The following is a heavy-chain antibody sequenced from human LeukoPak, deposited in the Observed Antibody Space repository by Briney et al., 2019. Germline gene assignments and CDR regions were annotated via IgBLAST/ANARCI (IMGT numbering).Heavy chain of an antibody. J-gene: IGHJ4*02. V-gene: IGHV3-53*01. D-gene: IGHD3-22*01. CDR3: ARLPIVVITSGGY. Sequence: GGSLRLSCTASGFTFGDYAMSWFRQAPGEGLEWLSVIYSDGSTYYADSVKGRFTILRDNSKNTLYLQMNSLRAEDTAVYYCARLPIVVITSGGYWGQGTLVTVSS. CDR2: IYSDGST. CDR1: GFTFGDYA.